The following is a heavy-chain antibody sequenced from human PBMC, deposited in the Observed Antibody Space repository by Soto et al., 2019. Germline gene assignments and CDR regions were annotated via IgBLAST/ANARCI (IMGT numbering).Heavy chain of an antibody. Sequence: EVQLVESGGGLVQPGGSLKLSCAASGFTFSGSAMHWVRQASGKGLEWVGRIRHKANSYATAYTASVKGRFTISRDDSKNTAYLQMNSLKTEDTAVYYCTRLYCGGDCDFDSWGQGTLVTVSS. CDR1: GFTFSGSA. CDR2: IRHKANSYAT. D-gene: IGHD2-21*02. V-gene: IGHV3-73*02. J-gene: IGHJ4*02. CDR3: TRLYCGGDCDFDS.